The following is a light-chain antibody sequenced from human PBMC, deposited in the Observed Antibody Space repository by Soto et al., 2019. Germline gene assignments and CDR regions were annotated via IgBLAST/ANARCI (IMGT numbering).Light chain of an antibody. CDR3: CSYAGSSTPYV. J-gene: IGLJ1*01. V-gene: IGLV2-23*02. CDR2: EVS. CDR1: SSDVGSYNL. Sequence: QSVLTQPASVSGSPGQSITISCTGTSSDVGSYNLVSWYQHHPGKAPKLMIYEVSKRPSGVSNRFSGSKSGNTASLTISGLQAEDEADYYCCSYAGSSTPYVFGTGTRSPS.